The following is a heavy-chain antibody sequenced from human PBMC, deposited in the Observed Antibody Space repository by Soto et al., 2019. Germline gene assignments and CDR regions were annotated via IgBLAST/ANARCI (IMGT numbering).Heavy chain of an antibody. Sequence: HVQLLQSGAEVQKPGASVKVSCKASGYTFTNYGVSWVRQAPGQGPEWMGWISGYNGNTIYAQTLQGRVTMTTDTATSTAYMELRSLRYDDTVVYDGAGGGCSWSAEYSQHWGQGTLVIVSS. V-gene: IGHV1-18*01. CDR1: GYTFTNYG. CDR2: ISGYNGNT. J-gene: IGHJ1*01. CDR3: AGGGCSWSAEYSQH. D-gene: IGHD2-15*01.